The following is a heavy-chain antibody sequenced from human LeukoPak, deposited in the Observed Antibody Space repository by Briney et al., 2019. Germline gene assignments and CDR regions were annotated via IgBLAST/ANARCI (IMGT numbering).Heavy chain of an antibody. CDR1: GYSFTSYA. D-gene: IGHD6-19*01. V-gene: IGHV1-18*04. CDR3: ARDYIAPYSSGWYPDY. CDR2: VSRYNGDT. Sequence: ASVKVSCKASGYSFTSYAISWLRQAPGHGLEWMGWVSRYNGDTKYAQKVQGRVTMTTDTSTSTAYMDLRNLRSDDTAVYYCARDYIAPYSSGWYPDYWGQGTLVTVSS. J-gene: IGHJ4*02.